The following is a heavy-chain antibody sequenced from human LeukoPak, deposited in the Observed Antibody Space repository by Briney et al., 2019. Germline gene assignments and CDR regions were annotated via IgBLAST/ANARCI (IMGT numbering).Heavy chain of an antibody. Sequence: ASVKVSCKASGYTFTSYDINWVRQATGQGLEWTGWMNPNSGNTGYAQKFQGRVTITRNTSISTAYMELSSLRSEDTAVYYCARGPRAAAYDYWGQGTLVTVSS. CDR3: ARGPRAAAYDY. J-gene: IGHJ4*02. CDR1: GYTFTSYD. D-gene: IGHD6-13*01. CDR2: MNPNSGNT. V-gene: IGHV1-8*03.